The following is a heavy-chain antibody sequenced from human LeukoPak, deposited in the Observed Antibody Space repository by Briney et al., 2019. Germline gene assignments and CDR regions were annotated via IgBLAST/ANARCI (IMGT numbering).Heavy chain of an antibody. D-gene: IGHD3-22*01. CDR2: ISWDGTT. CDR1: GFTFEDYT. V-gene: IGHV3-43*01. CDR3: VKDLTYESSGSFFDY. Sequence: GGSLRLSCAASGFTFEDYTMHWVRQVPGKTLEWVSLISWDGTTHYTDSVKGRFTISRDNSQDSLYLQMDTLRSEDTAFYYCVKDLTYESSGSFFDYWGRGTLVTVS. J-gene: IGHJ4*02.